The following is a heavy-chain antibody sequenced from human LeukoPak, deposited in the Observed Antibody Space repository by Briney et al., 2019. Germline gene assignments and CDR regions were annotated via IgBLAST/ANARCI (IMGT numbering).Heavy chain of an antibody. CDR2: ISPKNGEA. J-gene: IGHJ4*02. Sequence: ASVKVSCKASGYTFTDYFMHWVRQAPGQGLEWVGWISPKNGEAKNAQQFQGRVTMTRDTSITTAFKELSGLTSDDTAVYYCTRGGPGTAGTESDYWGQGTLVTVSS. CDR3: TRGGPGTAGTESDY. V-gene: IGHV1-2*02. CDR1: GYTFTDYF. D-gene: IGHD1/OR15-1a*01.